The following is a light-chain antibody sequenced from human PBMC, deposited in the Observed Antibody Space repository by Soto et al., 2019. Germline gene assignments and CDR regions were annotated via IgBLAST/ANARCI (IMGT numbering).Light chain of an antibody. CDR3: QQYNTYSPWT. CDR1: QSISSY. CDR2: DAS. J-gene: IGKJ1*01. Sequence: PSSLSASVGDRVTITCRASQSISSYLNWYQQKPGNAPKLLISDASNLVSGVPSRFSGSGSGTEFTLTISSLQPDDFATYHCQQYNTYSPWTFGQGTKVDIK. V-gene: IGKV1-5*01.